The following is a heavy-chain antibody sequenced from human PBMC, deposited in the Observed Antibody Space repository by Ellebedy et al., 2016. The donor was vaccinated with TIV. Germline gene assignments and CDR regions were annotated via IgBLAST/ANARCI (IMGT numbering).Heavy chain of an antibody. Sequence: GESLKISXAASGFTFSSYSMSWVRQAPGKGLEWVGRIKSKTDGGTTDYAAPVKGRFTISRDDSKNTLYLQMNSLKTEDTAVYYCTTDFTYGSGSYYYYYYGMDVWGQGTTVTVSS. CDR1: GFTFSSYS. J-gene: IGHJ6*02. CDR3: TTDFTYGSGSYYYYYYGMDV. D-gene: IGHD3-10*01. CDR2: IKSKTDGGTT. V-gene: IGHV3-15*01.